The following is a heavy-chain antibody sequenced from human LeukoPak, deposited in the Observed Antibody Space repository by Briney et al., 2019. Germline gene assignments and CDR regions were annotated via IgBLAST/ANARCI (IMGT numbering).Heavy chain of an antibody. D-gene: IGHD5-12*01. CDR2: ISWDGGST. V-gene: IGHV3-43D*03. CDR3: AKARGYSGYDLGYYYYMDV. J-gene: IGHJ6*03. Sequence: PGGSLRLSCAASGFTFDDYAMHWVRQAPGKGLEWVSLISWDGGSTYYADSVKGRFTISRDNSKNSLYLQMNSLRAEDTALYYCAKARGYSGYDLGYYYYMDVWGKGTTVTVSS. CDR1: GFTFDDYA.